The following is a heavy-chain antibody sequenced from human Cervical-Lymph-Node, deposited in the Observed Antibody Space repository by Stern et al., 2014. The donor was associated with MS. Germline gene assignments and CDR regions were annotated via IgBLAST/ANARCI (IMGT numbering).Heavy chain of an antibody. CDR2: MNRDGSTT. V-gene: IGHV3-74*02. J-gene: IGHJ4*02. CDR1: GFTFSNSW. CDR3: TILSGPFDH. Sequence: EVQLLESGGGLVQPGGSLRLSCAASGFTFSNSWMHWVRQAPGKGLVWFSRMNRDGSTTTYADSVKGRFTISRDNAKNTLYLQMSSLRAEDTAVYYCTILSGPFDHWGQGTLVTVSS. D-gene: IGHD3-10*01.